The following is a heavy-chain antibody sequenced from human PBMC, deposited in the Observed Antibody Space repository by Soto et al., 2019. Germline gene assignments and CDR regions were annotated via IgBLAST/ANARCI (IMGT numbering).Heavy chain of an antibody. V-gene: IGHV1-46*03. Sequence: ASVKVSCKASGYTFTSYYMHWVRQAPGQGLEWMGIINPSGGSTSYAQKFQGRVTMTRDTSTSTVYMELSSLRSEDTAVYYCARVPRGITIFGVVIGVGYMDVWGKGTTVTVSS. J-gene: IGHJ6*03. CDR2: INPSGGST. D-gene: IGHD3-3*01. CDR3: ARVPRGITIFGVVIGVGYMDV. CDR1: GYTFTSYY.